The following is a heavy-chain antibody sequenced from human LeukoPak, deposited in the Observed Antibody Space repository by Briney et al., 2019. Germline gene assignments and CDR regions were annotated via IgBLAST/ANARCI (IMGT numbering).Heavy chain of an antibody. J-gene: IGHJ6*03. Sequence: GGSLRLSCAASGFTFDDYGMSWVRQAPGKGLEWVSGINWNGGSTGYADSVKGRFTISRDNAKNSLYLQMNSLRAEDTALYYCARKGKASSGWSDYYYYYYMDVWGKGTTVTVSS. CDR2: INWNGGST. CDR3: ARKGKASSGWSDYYYYYYMDV. V-gene: IGHV3-20*04. D-gene: IGHD6-19*01. CDR1: GFTFDDYG.